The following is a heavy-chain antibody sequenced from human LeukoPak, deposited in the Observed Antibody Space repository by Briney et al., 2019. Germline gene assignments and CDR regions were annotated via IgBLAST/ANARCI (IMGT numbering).Heavy chain of an antibody. V-gene: IGHV4-30-2*01. CDR1: GGSISSGGYS. CDR3: ARGYGDYVLGAFDI. CDR2: IYHSGST. D-gene: IGHD4-17*01. J-gene: IGHJ3*02. Sequence: SQTLSLTCAVSGGSISSGGYSWSWIRQPPGKGLEWIGYIYHSGSTYYNSSLKSRVTISVDRSKNQFSLKLSSVTAADTAVYYCARGYGDYVLGAFDIWGQGTMVTVSS.